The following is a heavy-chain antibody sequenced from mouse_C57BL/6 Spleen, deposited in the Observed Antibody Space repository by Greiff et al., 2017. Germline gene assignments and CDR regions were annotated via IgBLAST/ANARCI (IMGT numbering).Heavy chain of an antibody. CDR2: IYYSGTI. CDR3: ARDDGYRGYFDY. D-gene: IGHD2-3*01. CDR1: GISITTGNYR. V-gene: IGHV3-5*01. J-gene: IGHJ2*01. Sequence: DVMLVESGPGLVNPSQTVFLTCTVTGISITTGNYRWSWIRQFPGNKLEWIGYIYYSGTITYNPSLTSRTTITRDTPKNQFFLEMNSLTAEDTATYYCARDDGYRGYFDYWGQGTTLTVSS.